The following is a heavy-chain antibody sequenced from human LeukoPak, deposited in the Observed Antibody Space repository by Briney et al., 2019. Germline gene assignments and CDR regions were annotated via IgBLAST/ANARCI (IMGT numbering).Heavy chain of an antibody. CDR2: IKSKTDGGTT. CDR3: TTGGIPVAGRGRNRFDP. V-gene: IGHV3-15*01. Sequence: PGGSLRLSCAASGFTFSNAWMSWVRQAPGKGLEWVGRIKSKTDGGTTDYAAPVKGRFTISRDDSKNTLYLQMNSLLTEDTAVYYCTTGGIPVAGRGRNRFDPWGQGTLVTVSS. J-gene: IGHJ5*02. D-gene: IGHD6-19*01. CDR1: GFTFSNAW.